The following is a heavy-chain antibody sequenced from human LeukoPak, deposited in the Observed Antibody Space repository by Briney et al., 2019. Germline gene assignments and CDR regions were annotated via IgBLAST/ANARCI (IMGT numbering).Heavy chain of an antibody. D-gene: IGHD2-21*01. CDR3: AKDYVVGSIDY. Sequence: GGSLRLSCAASGFTFSSYAMSWIRQAPGKGLEWVSSISSSGVGTYYADSVRGRFTISRDNSKNTLFLQMNSLRAEDSAVYYCAKDYVVGSIDYWGQGTLVTVSS. CDR1: GFTFSSYA. CDR2: ISSSGVGT. J-gene: IGHJ4*02. V-gene: IGHV3-23*01.